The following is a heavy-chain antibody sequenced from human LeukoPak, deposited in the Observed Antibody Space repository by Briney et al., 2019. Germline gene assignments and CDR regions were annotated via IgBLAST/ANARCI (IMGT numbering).Heavy chain of an antibody. D-gene: IGHD3-22*01. CDR2: IVGSSST. CDR1: GFTFSNFA. J-gene: IGHJ4*02. Sequence: GGSLRLSCAASGFTFSNFAMTWVRQAPGKGLEWVSSIVGSSSTYYADSLKGRFTIPRDNAKNSLYLQMNSLRAEDTAVYYCARARDDYDSSGFSALDYWGRGTPVTVSS. V-gene: IGHV3-21*01. CDR3: ARARDDYDSSGFSALDY.